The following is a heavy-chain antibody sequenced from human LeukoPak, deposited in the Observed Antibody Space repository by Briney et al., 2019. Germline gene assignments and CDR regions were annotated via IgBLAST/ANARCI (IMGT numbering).Heavy chain of an antibody. Sequence: SETLSLTCTVSGGSIAGYYWTWIRQPAGKGLEWIGRIYSGGSTNYNPPLKSRVTMSVDTSKNQFSLKLSSVTAADTAVYYCATGRDADSARGYYDMDVWGQGTTVTVSS. CDR1: GGSIAGYY. CDR2: IYSGGST. J-gene: IGHJ6*02. V-gene: IGHV4-4*07. D-gene: IGHD5-24*01. CDR3: ATGRDADSARGYYDMDV.